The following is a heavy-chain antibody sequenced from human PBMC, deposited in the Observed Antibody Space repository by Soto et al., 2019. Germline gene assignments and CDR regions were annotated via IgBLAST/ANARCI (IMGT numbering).Heavy chain of an antibody. Sequence: QVQLQESGPGLVKPSQTLSLTYTVSGGSISSGGYYWSWIRQHPGNGLEWIGYIYYSGSTYYNPSLKSRVTISVDTSKNQFSLKLTSVTAADTAVYYCARTTGSGSYWAYYFDYWGQGTLVTVSS. V-gene: IGHV4-31*03. CDR1: GGSISSGGYY. D-gene: IGHD1-26*01. CDR3: ARTTGSGSYWAYYFDY. J-gene: IGHJ4*02. CDR2: IYYSGST.